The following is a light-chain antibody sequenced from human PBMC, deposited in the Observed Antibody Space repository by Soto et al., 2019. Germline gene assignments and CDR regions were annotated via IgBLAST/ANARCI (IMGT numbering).Light chain of an antibody. V-gene: IGLV3-1*01. CDR3: QAWDSSTNAV. Sequence: SYELTQPPSVSVSPGQTASITCYGDNLGHKFACWYQQKPGQSPVLVIYQDTKRPSGIPERFSGSNSGNTATLTISGTQAMDEADYYCQAWDSSTNAVFGGGTQLTVL. CDR1: NLGHKF. CDR2: QDT. J-gene: IGLJ2*01.